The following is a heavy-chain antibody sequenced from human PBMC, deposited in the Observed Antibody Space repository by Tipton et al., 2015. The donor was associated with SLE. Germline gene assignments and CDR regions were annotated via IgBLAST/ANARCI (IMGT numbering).Heavy chain of an antibody. CDR1: GGSISSSSYY. Sequence: TLSLTCTVSGGSISSSSYYWGWIRQPPGKGLEWIGSIYYSGSTYYNPSLESRVTISVDTSKNQFSLKLSSVTAADTAVYYCARHQYYDFWSGYSQDWYFDLWGRGTLVTVSS. CDR2: IYYSGST. J-gene: IGHJ2*01. D-gene: IGHD3-3*01. V-gene: IGHV4-39*01. CDR3: ARHQYYDFWSGYSQDWYFDL.